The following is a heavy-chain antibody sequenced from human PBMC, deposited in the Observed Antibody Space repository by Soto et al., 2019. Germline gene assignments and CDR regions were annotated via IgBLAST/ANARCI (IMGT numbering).Heavy chain of an antibody. Sequence: DVQLVESGGGLVQPGRSPRLSCAASGFTFDDYAMHWVRQAPGKGLEWVSGISWNSGSIGYADSVKGRFTISRDNAKNSLYLQMNSLRAEDTALYYCAKGGYNWNSYLHYWGQGTLVTVSS. J-gene: IGHJ4*02. D-gene: IGHD1-7*01. CDR3: AKGGYNWNSYLHY. CDR1: GFTFDDYA. CDR2: ISWNSGSI. V-gene: IGHV3-9*01.